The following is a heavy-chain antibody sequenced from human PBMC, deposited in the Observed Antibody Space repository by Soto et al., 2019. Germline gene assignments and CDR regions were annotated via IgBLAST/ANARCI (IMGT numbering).Heavy chain of an antibody. CDR1: GYTFTGYY. V-gene: IGHV1-2*04. J-gene: IGHJ5*02. CDR3: ARAAGFEVWFDP. Sequence: SVQVSCKASGYTFTGYYMHWVRQAPGQGLEWMGWINPNSGGTNYAQKFQGWVTMTRDTSISTAYMELSRLRSDATAVYYCARAAGFEVWFDPWGQGTLVTVSS. CDR2: INPNSGGT.